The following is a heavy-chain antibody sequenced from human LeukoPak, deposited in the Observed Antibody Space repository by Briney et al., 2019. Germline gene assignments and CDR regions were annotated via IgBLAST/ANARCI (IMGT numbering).Heavy chain of an antibody. Sequence: PGGSLRLSCEASGFTFSSYWMYWVRQAPGKGPVWVARINTDGSSLNYADSVKGRFTISRDNAKNTLYLQMNSLGAEDTAVYYCARRINYYDSSGYYYVRYFDSWGQGTLSPSPQ. CDR2: INTDGSSL. V-gene: IGHV3-74*01. CDR1: GFTFSSYW. D-gene: IGHD3-22*01. J-gene: IGHJ4*02. CDR3: ARRINYYDSSGYYYVRYFDS.